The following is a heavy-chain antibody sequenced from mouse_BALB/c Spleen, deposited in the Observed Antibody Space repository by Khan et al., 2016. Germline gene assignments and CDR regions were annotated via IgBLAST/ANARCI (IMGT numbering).Heavy chain of an antibody. CDR2: ISYDGSK. CDR1: GYSITSGYY. Sequence: EVELVESGPGLVKPSQSLSLNCSVTGYSITSGYYWNWIRQFPGNKLEWMGYISYDGSKNYNPSLKNRISITRDTSKNQFFLKLNSVTTEDTATYYCARGYYGSSYVAWFAYWGQGTLVTVPA. J-gene: IGHJ3*01. V-gene: IGHV3-6*02. CDR3: ARGYYGSSYVAWFAY. D-gene: IGHD1-1*01.